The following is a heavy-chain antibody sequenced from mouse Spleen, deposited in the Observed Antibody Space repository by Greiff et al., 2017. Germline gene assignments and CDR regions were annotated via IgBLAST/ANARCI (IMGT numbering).Heavy chain of an antibody. CDR3: AVYYGNYGFAY. Sequence: QVQLQQPGAELVRPGTSVKLSCKASGYTFTSYWMHWVKQRPGQGLEWIGVIDPSDSYTNYNQKFKGKATLTVDTSSSTAYMQLSSLTSEDSAVYYCAVYYGNYGFAYWGQGTLVTVSA. D-gene: IGHD2-1*01. V-gene: IGHV1-59*01. J-gene: IGHJ3*01. CDR1: GYTFTSYW. CDR2: IDPSDSYT.